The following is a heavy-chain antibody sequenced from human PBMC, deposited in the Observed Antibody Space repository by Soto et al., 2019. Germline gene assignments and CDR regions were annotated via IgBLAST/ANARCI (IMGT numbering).Heavy chain of an antibody. CDR3: ARGYSSPSGRRRSMYYFDY. D-gene: IGHD6-6*01. Sequence: GGSLRLSCAASGFTFSSYEMNWVRQAPGKGLEWVSYISSSGSTIYYADSVKGRFTISRDNAKNSLYLQMNSLRAEDTAVYYCARGYSSPSGRRRSMYYFDYWGQGTLVTVSS. J-gene: IGHJ4*02. CDR1: GFTFSSYE. V-gene: IGHV3-48*03. CDR2: ISSSGSTI.